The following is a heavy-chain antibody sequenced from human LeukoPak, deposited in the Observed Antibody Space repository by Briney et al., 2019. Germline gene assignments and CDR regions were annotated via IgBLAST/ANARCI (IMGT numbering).Heavy chain of an antibody. CDR1: GGSISSYY. D-gene: IGHD3-10*01. Sequence: SETLSLTCTVSGGSISSYYWSWIRQPPGKGLEGIGYIDYSGYTNYNPSLKNRVTISVDTSKNQFSLKLTSVTAADTAVYFWARGGYYGSGNDFRFDPWGQGTLVTVSS. CDR3: ARGGYYGSGNDFRFDP. V-gene: IGHV4-59*13. CDR2: IDYSGYT. J-gene: IGHJ5*02.